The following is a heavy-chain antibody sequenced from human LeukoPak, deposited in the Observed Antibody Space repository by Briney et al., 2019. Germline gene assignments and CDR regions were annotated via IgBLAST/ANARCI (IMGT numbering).Heavy chain of an antibody. J-gene: IGHJ5*02. Sequence: GGSLRLSCAASGFTFNSYWKSCVRQAPGKGLEWVANIKLDGSEKYYVDSVKGRFTISRDNAKNSLYLQMNSLRADETAVYHCARGYTINPNWFDPWGQGTLVTVSS. CDR2: IKLDGSEK. CDR3: ARGYTINPNWFDP. D-gene: IGHD3-9*01. V-gene: IGHV3-7*05. CDR1: GFTFNSYW.